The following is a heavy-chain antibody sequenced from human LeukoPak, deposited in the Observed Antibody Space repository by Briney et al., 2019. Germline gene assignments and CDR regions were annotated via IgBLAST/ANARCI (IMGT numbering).Heavy chain of an antibody. CDR1: GGTFSSYA. D-gene: IGHD3-3*01. CDR2: INAGNGHT. V-gene: IGHV1-3*01. J-gene: IGHJ4*02. Sequence: GASVKVSCKASGGTFSSYAISWVRQAPGQRLEWMGWINAGNGHTRYSQRFQGRVTITRDTSASTVYMEVTSLRFEDTAVYYCARGIWSRTVSSYYFDCWGQGTLVTVSS. CDR3: ARGIWSRTVSSYYFDC.